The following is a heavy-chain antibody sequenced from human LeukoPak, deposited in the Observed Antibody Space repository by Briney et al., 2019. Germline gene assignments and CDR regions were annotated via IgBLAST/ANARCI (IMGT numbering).Heavy chain of an antibody. CDR2: ISAYNSNT. CDR3: ARGKPVLRFLEWLLGDLDY. Sequence: ASVKVSCKASGYTFTSYGISWVRQAPGQGLEWMGWISAYNSNTNYAQKLQGRVTMTTDTSTSTAYMELRSLRSDDTAVYYCARGKPVLRFLEWLLGDLDYWGQGTLVTVSS. V-gene: IGHV1-18*01. D-gene: IGHD3-3*01. CDR1: GYTFTSYG. J-gene: IGHJ4*02.